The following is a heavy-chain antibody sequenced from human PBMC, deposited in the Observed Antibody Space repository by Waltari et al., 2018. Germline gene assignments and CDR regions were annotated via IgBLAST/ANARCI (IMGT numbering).Heavy chain of an antibody. D-gene: IGHD2-2*01. CDR3: ARVGEENIVVESQPDFDY. J-gene: IGHJ4*02. Sequence: EVQLVESGGGLVQPGGSLRLSCAASGFTFSSYWMHWVRQAPGTGLVWVSRINSDGSSTSYADSVKGRFTISRDNAKNTLYLQMNSLRAEDTAVYYCARVGEENIVVESQPDFDYWGQGTLVTVSS. V-gene: IGHV3-74*01. CDR1: GFTFSSYW. CDR2: INSDGSST.